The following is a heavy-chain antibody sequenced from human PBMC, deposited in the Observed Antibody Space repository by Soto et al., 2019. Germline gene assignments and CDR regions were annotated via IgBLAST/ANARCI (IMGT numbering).Heavy chain of an antibody. CDR2: INPSGGST. J-gene: IGHJ6*03. Sequence: QVQLVQSGAEVKKPGASVTVSCKASGYTFTSYYIHWVRQAPGQGLEWMRIINPSGGSTSYAQKFQVKVTMTRDTSTSTVYMEVSGLRSEDTAVYYCARDQEPSTLYYDYYYMDVWGKGTTVTVSS. CDR1: GYTFTSYY. V-gene: IGHV1-46*03. CDR3: ARDQEPSTLYYDYYYMDV.